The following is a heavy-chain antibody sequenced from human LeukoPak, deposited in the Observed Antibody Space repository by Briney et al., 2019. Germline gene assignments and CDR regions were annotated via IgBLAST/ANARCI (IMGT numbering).Heavy chain of an antibody. CDR1: GDSVSSNNGS. J-gene: IGHJ4*02. CDR2: TYYRSKWYN. Sequence: SQTLSLTCAISGDSVSSNNGSWNWIRQSPSRGLEWLGRTYYRSKWYNDYAGSLISRITISPDPSKNQFSLQLYSVTPEDTAVYYCARDVGTTGWHTFDYWGQGTLVTVSS. D-gene: IGHD3-9*01. CDR3: ARDVGTTGWHTFDY. V-gene: IGHV6-1*01.